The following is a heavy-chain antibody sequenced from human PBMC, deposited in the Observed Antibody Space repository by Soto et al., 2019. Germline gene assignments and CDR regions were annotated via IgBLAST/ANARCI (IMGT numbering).Heavy chain of an antibody. CDR3: TTLSSRWELHQTPH. CDR1: GFTFSSYW. Sequence: GGSLRLSCAASGFTFSSYWMHWVRQAPGKGLVWVSRINSDGSSIAYADSVKGRFTISRDNAKNTLYLQMNSLRAEDTAVYYRTTLSSRWELHQTPHWGQGTLVTVSS. CDR2: INSDGSSI. V-gene: IGHV3-74*03. D-gene: IGHD1-26*01. J-gene: IGHJ4*01.